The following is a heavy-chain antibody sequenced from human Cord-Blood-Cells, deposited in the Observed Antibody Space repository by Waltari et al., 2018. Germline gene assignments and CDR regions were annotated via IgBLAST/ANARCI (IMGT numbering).Heavy chain of an antibody. J-gene: IGHJ2*01. Sequence: QVQLVQSGAEGKKPGSSVKVSCKASGGTFSSFATSWVRQAPGQGLEWLGGIIPIFGTANYAQKFQGRVTITADESTSTAYMELSSLRSEDTAVYYCARGGRTGTQWYFDLWGRGTLVTVSS. CDR1: GGTFSSFA. CDR3: ARGGRTGTQWYFDL. CDR2: IIPIFGTA. V-gene: IGHV1-69*01. D-gene: IGHD1-1*01.